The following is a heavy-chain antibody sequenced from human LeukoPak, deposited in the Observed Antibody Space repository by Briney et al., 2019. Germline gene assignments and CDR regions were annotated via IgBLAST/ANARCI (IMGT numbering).Heavy chain of an antibody. D-gene: IGHD3-10*01. Sequence: SETLSLTCIVSGGSMSSTDHFWGWIRQPPGKGLEWIGSFYYTGTIFYSPSLESRGTISIDTSKNQFSLKIRSVTAADTAVYYCARQGVVPNKAGWCFDLWGRGALVTVSS. J-gene: IGHJ2*01. CDR3: ARQGVVPNKAGWCFDL. CDR2: FYYTGTI. V-gene: IGHV4-39*01. CDR1: GGSMSSTDHF.